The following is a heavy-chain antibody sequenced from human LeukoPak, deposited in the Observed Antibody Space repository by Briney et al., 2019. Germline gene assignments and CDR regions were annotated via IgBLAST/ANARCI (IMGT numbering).Heavy chain of an antibody. CDR2: ISAYNGNT. J-gene: IGHJ6*02. V-gene: IGHV1-18*01. Sequence: GVSVKVSCKASGYTFTSYGISWVRQAPGQGLEWMGWISAYNGNTNYAQKLQGRVTMTTDTSTSTAYMELRSLRSDDTAVYYCARDTYGGNEYYYYYGMDVWGQGTTVTVSS. D-gene: IGHD4-23*01. CDR3: ARDTYGGNEYYYYYGMDV. CDR1: GYTFTSYG.